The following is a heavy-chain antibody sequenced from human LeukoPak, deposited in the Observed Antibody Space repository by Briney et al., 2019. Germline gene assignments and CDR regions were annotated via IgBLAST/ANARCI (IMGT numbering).Heavy chain of an antibody. D-gene: IGHD5-24*01. V-gene: IGHV3-23*01. CDR2: ISGSGGST. J-gene: IGHJ5*02. Sequence: PGGSLRLSCAASGFTFSSYAMSWVRQAPGKGLEWVSAISGSGGSTYYADSVKGRFTIPRDNAKNSLYLQMNSLRAEDTAVYYCATPGGRDGYNWYWFDPWGQGTLVTVSS. CDR1: GFTFSSYA. CDR3: ATPGGRDGYNWYWFDP.